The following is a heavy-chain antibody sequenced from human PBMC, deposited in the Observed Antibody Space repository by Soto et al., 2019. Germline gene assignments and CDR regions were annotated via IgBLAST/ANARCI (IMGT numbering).Heavy chain of an antibody. Sequence: QVQLQESGPGLVKASQTLTLTCSVSGDALNIGGYYWSWIRHLPGKGLEWIGYIYYSGNTYYNPSLKSRVTISGDMSKNQFSLKLTSLTAADTAVYYCARVSSDWVDPWGQGMLVTVSS. CDR2: IYYSGNT. J-gene: IGHJ5*02. CDR1: GDALNIGGYY. CDR3: ARVSSDWVDP. V-gene: IGHV4-31*03.